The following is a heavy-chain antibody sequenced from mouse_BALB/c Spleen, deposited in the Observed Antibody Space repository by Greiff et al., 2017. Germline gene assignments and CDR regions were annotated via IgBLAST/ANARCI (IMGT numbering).Heavy chain of an antibody. Sequence: EVQLQQSGPELMKPGASVKISCKASGYSFTSYYMHWVKQSHGKSLEWIGYIDPFNGGTSYNQKFKGKATLTVDKSSSTAYMHLSSLTSEDSAVYYCARDSQLGLDYWGQGTTLTVSS. V-gene: IGHV1S135*01. D-gene: IGHD4-1*02. J-gene: IGHJ2*01. CDR3: ARDSQLGLDY. CDR1: GYSFTSYY. CDR2: IDPFNGGT.